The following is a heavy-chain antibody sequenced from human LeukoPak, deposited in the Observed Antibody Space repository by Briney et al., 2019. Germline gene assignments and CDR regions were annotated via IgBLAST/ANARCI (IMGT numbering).Heavy chain of an antibody. CDR2: IIPIFGTA. J-gene: IGHJ4*02. V-gene: IGHV1-69*05. CDR1: GGTFSSYA. Sequence: SVKVSCKASGGTFSSYAISWVRQAPGQGLEWMGGIIPIFGTANYAQKFQGRVTITTDESTSTAYMELSSLRSEDTAVYYCARITRGESGSYSFDYWGQGTLVTVSS. D-gene: IGHD1-26*01. CDR3: ARITRGESGSYSFDY.